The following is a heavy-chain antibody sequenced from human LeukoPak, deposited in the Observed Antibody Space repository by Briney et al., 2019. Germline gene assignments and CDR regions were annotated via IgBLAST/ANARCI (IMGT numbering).Heavy chain of an antibody. CDR1: EFTLGNYA. V-gene: IGHV3-23*01. J-gene: IGHJ6*04. CDR3: ARDYIDYYNYYGMDV. Sequence: GGSLRLSCAASEFTLGNYAMSWVRQAPGEGLAWVSSISVSGGSTYYAASVKGRFTISRDNSKNTLYLQMNSLRVEDTAIYYCARDYIDYYNYYGMDVWGKGATVTVSS. CDR2: ISVSGGST.